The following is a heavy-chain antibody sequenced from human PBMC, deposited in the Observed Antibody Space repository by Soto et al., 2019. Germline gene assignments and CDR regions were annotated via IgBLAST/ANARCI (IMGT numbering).Heavy chain of an antibody. V-gene: IGHV3-33*01. CDR1: GFTFITYG. CDR2: IWYDGSKK. J-gene: IGHJ4*02. CDR3: ARVGVAGTTAHFDY. Sequence: QVQLVESGGGVVQPGGSLRLSCAASGFTFITYGMNWVRQTPGKGLEWVAVIWYDGSKKYYADSVKGRFTISRDNSKNTLYLQMSSLRADDTAVYYCARVGVAGTTAHFDYWGQGTLVTVSS. D-gene: IGHD1-1*01.